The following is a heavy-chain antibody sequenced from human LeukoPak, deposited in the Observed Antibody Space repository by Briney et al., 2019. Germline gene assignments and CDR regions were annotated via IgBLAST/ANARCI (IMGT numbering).Heavy chain of an antibody. V-gene: IGHV3-48*01. CDR3: AKRGEIYYDFWSGYDPSDY. D-gene: IGHD3-3*01. J-gene: IGHJ4*02. Sequence: GGSLRLSCAASGFVFSTHGMNWVRQAPGKGLEWISYISSAGAKFYADSVKGRFTISRDNSKNTLYLQMNSLRAEDTAVYYCAKRGEIYYDFWSGYDPSDYWGQGTLVTVSS. CDR1: GFVFSTHG. CDR2: ISSAGAK.